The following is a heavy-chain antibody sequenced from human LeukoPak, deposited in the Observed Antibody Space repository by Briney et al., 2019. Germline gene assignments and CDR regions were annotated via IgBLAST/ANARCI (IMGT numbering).Heavy chain of an antibody. CDR3: AREGAVVTVGGDTFYYMDV. CDR2: VIPIFGTA. CDR1: GGPFSSYT. J-gene: IGHJ6*02. V-gene: IGHV1-69*13. D-gene: IGHD2-21*02. Sequence: GASVKVSCKTSGGPFSSYTIHWVRHAPRHGLERVGGVIPIFGTANYAQKFQGRLTISSDEFTTTVHMELSSLRSEDTAVYFCAREGAVVTVGGDTFYYMDVWGQGTTVTVSS.